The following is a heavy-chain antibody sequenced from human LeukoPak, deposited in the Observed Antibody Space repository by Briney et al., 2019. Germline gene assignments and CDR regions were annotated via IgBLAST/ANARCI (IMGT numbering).Heavy chain of an antibody. J-gene: IGHJ2*01. V-gene: IGHV4-59*01. CDR1: GGSISSYN. Sequence: PSETLSLTCTVSGGSISSYNWRWLRPPPGQGLEGLGYIYYSGRTNYNASLKSRVTFSVDTSKNQFSLKLSSVTGANTAVYYCARVYYSGSYDYFYFDRWGRGTLVTVSS. D-gene: IGHD1-26*01. CDR3: ARVYYSGSYDYFYFDR. CDR2: IYYSGRT.